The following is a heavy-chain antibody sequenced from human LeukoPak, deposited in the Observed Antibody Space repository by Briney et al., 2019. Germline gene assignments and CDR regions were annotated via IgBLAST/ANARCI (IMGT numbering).Heavy chain of an antibody. CDR3: ARGPMYTSGWYVY. CDR1: GGSISSYY. Sequence: PSETLSLTCTVSGGSISSYYWSWIRQPPGKGLEWIGYIYYSGNSNYNPSLRSRVTISLDTSKNQFSLKLTSVTAADTAVYYCARGPMYTSGWYVYWGQGTLVTVSS. J-gene: IGHJ4*02. V-gene: IGHV4-59*08. D-gene: IGHD6-19*01. CDR2: IYYSGNS.